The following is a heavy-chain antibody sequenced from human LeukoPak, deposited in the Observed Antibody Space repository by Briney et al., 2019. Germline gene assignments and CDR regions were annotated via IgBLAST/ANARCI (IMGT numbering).Heavy chain of an antibody. CDR1: GYFFSHYG. D-gene: IGHD2-2*01. V-gene: IGHV1-18*01. Sequence: ASVKVSCKTSGYFFSHYGISWVRQAPGQGPEWLGWISGFNDNTNYAQRVQGRVTMTTNTATSTAYMELRSLRSDDTAVYYCARDQCSSTSCYVGVGIFDYWGQGTLVTL. CDR3: ARDQCSSTSCYVGVGIFDY. J-gene: IGHJ4*02. CDR2: ISGFNDNT.